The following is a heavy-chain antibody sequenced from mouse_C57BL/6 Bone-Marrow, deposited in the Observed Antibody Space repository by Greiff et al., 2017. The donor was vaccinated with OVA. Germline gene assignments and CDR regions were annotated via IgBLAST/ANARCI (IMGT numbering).Heavy chain of an antibody. V-gene: IGHV14-2*01. J-gene: IGHJ3*01. CDR3: ARSDDYDFAY. CDR1: GFNIKDYY. CDR2: IDPEDGDT. D-gene: IGHD2-4*01. Sequence: VQLQQSGAELVKPGASVKLSCTASGFNIKDYYMHWVKQRTEQGLEWIGWIDPEDGDTNYAPKFQGKATITADTSSNTAYLQLSSLTSEDTAVYYCARSDDYDFAYWGQGTLVTVSA.